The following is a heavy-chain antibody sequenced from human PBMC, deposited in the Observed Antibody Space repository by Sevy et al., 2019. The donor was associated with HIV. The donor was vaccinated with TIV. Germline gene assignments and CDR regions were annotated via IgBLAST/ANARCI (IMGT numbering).Heavy chain of an antibody. J-gene: IGHJ4*02. D-gene: IGHD1-26*01. Sequence: GGSLRLSCVVSGFTFSTYSMSWVRQAPGKGLEWVSSISSGGSYIYYAASVKGRFTISRDNAKNLLYLQMNSLRAEDTVVYSCARVPDSGTYLSLTLTAEFGVDYWGQGTLVTVSS. CDR1: GFTFSTYS. CDR2: ISSGGSYI. CDR3: ARVPDSGTYLSLTLTAEFGVDY. V-gene: IGHV3-21*01.